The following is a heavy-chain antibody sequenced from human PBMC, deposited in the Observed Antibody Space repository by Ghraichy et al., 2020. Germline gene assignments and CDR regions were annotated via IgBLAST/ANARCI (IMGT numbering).Heavy chain of an antibody. CDR2: IIPIFGTA. J-gene: IGHJ5*02. CDR3: ARDVNCGGDCYRFNWFDP. Sequence: SVKVSCKASGGTFSSYAISWVRQAPGQGLEWMGGIIPIFGTANYAQKFQGRVTITADESTSTAYMELSSLRSEDTAVYYCARDVNCGGDCYRFNWFDPWGQGTLVTVSS. V-gene: IGHV1-69*13. CDR1: GGTFSSYA. D-gene: IGHD2-21*01.